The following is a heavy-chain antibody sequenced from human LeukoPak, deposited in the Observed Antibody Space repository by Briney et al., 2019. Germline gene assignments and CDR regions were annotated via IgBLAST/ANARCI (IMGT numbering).Heavy chain of an antibody. CDR3: ARDGIVATISTYYYYMDV. CDR1: GYTFTSYD. D-gene: IGHD5-12*01. Sequence: GASVKVSCKASGYTFTSYDINWVRQATGQGLEWMRWVNPNSGNTGYAQKFQGRVTMTRNTSISTAYMELSSLRSEDTAVYYCARDGIVATISTYYYYMDVWGKGTTVTVSS. J-gene: IGHJ6*03. V-gene: IGHV1-8*01. CDR2: VNPNSGNT.